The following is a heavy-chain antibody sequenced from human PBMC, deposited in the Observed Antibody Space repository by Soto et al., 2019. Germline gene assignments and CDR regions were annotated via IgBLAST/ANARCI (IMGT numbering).Heavy chain of an antibody. CDR2: IRGTDGTT. V-gene: IGHV3-23*01. Sequence: EVQLLESGGGLVQPGGSLRLSCAASGFTFSDYAMSWVRQAPGKGLEWVSTIRGTDGTTYYADSVKGRFTISRDNSKNMLYLQMNSLRAEDAAIYYGARKGGSFYGPFDYWGQGTLVTVSS. D-gene: IGHD1-26*01. J-gene: IGHJ4*02. CDR1: GFTFSDYA. CDR3: ARKGGSFYGPFDY.